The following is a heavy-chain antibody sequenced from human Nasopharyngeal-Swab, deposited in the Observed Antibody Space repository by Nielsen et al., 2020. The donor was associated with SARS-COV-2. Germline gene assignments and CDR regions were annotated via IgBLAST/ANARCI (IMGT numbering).Heavy chain of an antibody. V-gene: IGHV4-34*01. CDR2: INHSGST. D-gene: IGHD3-3*01. CDR1: GGSFSGYY. J-gene: IGHJ4*02. CDR3: ARGPRGYDFWSGYYHGSFDY. Sequence: SETLSLTCAVYGGSFSGYYWSWIRQLPGKGLEWIGEINHSGSTNYNPSLKSRVTISVDTSKNQFSLRLSSVTAADTAVYYCARGPRGYDFWSGYYHGSFDYWGQGTLVTVSS.